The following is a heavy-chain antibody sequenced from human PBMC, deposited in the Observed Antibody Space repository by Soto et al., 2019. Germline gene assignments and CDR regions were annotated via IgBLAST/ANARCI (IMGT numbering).Heavy chain of an antibody. CDR3: ATFWRSRFDY. J-gene: IGHJ4*02. V-gene: IGHV1-8*01. Sequence: QVQLVQSGAKVEKPGASVKVSCKASGYTFTTYDINWVRQAPGQGLEWMGWMDPTSGNTGYAQNFQGRVTMTRDNSITTAYLELNSLRFDDTAVYYCATFWRSRFDYWGQGTLVNVST. CDR1: GYTFTTYD. D-gene: IGHD3-3*01. CDR2: MDPTSGNT.